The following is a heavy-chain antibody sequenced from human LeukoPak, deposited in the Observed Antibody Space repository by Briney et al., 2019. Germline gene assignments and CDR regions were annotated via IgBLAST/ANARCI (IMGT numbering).Heavy chain of an antibody. Sequence: GGSLRLSCAASGFTFRNAWMRWVPQAPGKGLEWVGRIKSKTDGGTTDYAAPVNGRLTISRDDSKHTLYLHMISLTTEDTAVYYCPTDLYDSSGYAYYVRHASDIWGQGTMVTVSS. D-gene: IGHD3-22*01. J-gene: IGHJ3*02. CDR1: GFTFRNAW. CDR2: IKSKTDGGTT. CDR3: PTDLYDSSGYAYYVRHASDI. V-gene: IGHV3-15*01.